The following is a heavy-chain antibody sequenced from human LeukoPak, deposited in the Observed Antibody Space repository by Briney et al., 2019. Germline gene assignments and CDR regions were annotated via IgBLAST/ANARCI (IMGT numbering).Heavy chain of an antibody. Sequence: PSETLSLTCTVSGGSISSSSYYWGWIRQPPGKGLEWIGSIYYSGSTYYNPSLKSRVTISVDTSKNQFSLKLSSVTAADTAVYYCASQSYIEAVSDAFDIWGQGTMVTVSS. CDR2: IYYSGST. J-gene: IGHJ3*02. CDR1: GGSISSSSYY. D-gene: IGHD3-16*01. CDR3: ASQSYIEAVSDAFDI. V-gene: IGHV4-39*01.